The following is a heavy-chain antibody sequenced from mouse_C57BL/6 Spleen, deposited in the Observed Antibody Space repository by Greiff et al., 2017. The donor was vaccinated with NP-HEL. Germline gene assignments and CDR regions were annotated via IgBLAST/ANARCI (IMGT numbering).Heavy chain of an antibody. CDR2: INPSNGGT. CDR1: GYTFTSYW. J-gene: IGHJ4*01. Sequence: VQLQQSGTELVKPGASVKLSCKASGYTFTSYWMHWVKQRPGQGLEWIGNINPSNGGTNYNEKFKSKATLTVDKSSSTAYMQLSSLTSEDSAVYYCARDYLTVVATDYAMDYWGQGTSVTVSS. V-gene: IGHV1-53*01. CDR3: ARDYLTVVATDYAMDY. D-gene: IGHD1-1*01.